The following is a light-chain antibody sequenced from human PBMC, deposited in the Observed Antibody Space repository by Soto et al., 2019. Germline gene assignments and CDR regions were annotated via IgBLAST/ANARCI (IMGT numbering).Light chain of an antibody. Sequence: DIQMTQSPSTLSASVGDRVTITCRASQSISTWSAWYQQKPGEAPNLLIYKASTLRSGVPSRFSGSGSGTEFTLTISSLQPDDFATYYCQQYSIYSRTFGQGTKVELK. J-gene: IGKJ1*01. V-gene: IGKV1-5*03. CDR3: QQYSIYSRT. CDR2: KAS. CDR1: QSISTW.